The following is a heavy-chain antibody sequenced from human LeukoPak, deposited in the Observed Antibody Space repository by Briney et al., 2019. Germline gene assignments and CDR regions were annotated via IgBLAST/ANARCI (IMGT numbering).Heavy chain of an antibody. J-gene: IGHJ1*01. CDR3: ASHYSGSGSEYFQH. CDR1: GFTFSRYS. Sequence: QSGGSLRLSCAASGFTFSRYSMNWVRQAPGEGLEWVSYISSSSRSIYYADSVKGRFTISRDNAKYSLYLQMNSLRDEDTAVYYCASHYSGSGSEYFQHWGQGTLVTVSS. V-gene: IGHV3-48*02. CDR2: ISSSSRSI. D-gene: IGHD3-10*01.